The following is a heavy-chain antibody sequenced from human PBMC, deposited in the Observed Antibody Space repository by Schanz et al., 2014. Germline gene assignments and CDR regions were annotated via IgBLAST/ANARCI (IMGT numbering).Heavy chain of an antibody. CDR1: GFTFSSHA. J-gene: IGHJ4*02. V-gene: IGHV3-30*04. D-gene: IGHD6-19*01. CDR2: ISYDGNKK. Sequence: QVQLVESGGGVVQSGRSLRLSCTASGFTFSSHAFHWVRQAPGKGLEWVAVISYDGNKKYYAESVKGRFTVSRDNSKNTLYLQMNSLRREDTAVYFCARRRVAVGDFDYWGQGTLVTVSS. CDR3: ARRRVAVGDFDY.